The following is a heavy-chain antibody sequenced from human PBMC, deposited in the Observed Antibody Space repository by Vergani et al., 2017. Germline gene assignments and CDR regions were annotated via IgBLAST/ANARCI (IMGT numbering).Heavy chain of an antibody. CDR2: IKQDGSEK. CDR3: ARGHDYGNYFDC. V-gene: IGHV3-7*01. Sequence: EVQLVESGGGLVQPGGSLRLSCAASGFTFSIYWMSWVRQAPGKGLEWVANIKQDGSEKYYVDSEKGRFTISRDNAKNSLYLQMNSLRAEDTAVYYCARGHDYGNYFDCWGQGTLVTVSS. CDR1: GFTFSIYW. J-gene: IGHJ4*02. D-gene: IGHD4-17*01.